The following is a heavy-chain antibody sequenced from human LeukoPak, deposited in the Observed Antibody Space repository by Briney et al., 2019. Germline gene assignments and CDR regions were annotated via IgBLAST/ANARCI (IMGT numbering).Heavy chain of an antibody. CDR1: GGSLSSSSYY. CDR2: IYYSGST. CDR3: ARRSKRTYSSDAFDI. V-gene: IGHV4-39*01. J-gene: IGHJ3*02. D-gene: IGHD5-18*01. Sequence: SETLSLPYTVSGGSLSSSSYYWGWIRQPPGKGLEWIGSIYYSGSTYYNPSLKSRVTISVDTSKNQFSLKLSSVTAADTAVHYCARRSKRTYSSDAFDIWGQGTMVTVSS.